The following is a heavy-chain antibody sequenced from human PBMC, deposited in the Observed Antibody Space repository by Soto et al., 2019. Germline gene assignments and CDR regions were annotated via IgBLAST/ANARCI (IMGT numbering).Heavy chain of an antibody. CDR1: GYTFTSYD. J-gene: IGHJ4*02. V-gene: IGHV1-8*01. CDR2: MNPNTGNS. Sequence: QVQLVQSGAEVRKPGASVKVSCEASGYTFTSYDIYWVRQATGQGLEWMGWMNPNTGNSGYAQKFQGRVPMTSDTSISPAHMELSSLRSEDTAVYYCARRAETNGWNGFGADKYYFDFWGQGTLVTVSS. D-gene: IGHD1-1*01. CDR3: ARRAETNGWNGFGADKYYFDF.